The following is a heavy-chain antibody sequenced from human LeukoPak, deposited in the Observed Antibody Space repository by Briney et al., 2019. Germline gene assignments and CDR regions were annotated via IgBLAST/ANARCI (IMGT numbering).Heavy chain of an antibody. Sequence: DSVKGRFTVSRDNSKNTLYLQMNSLRAEDTAVYYCAKEGSAYSSNWLDYWGQGTLVTVSS. V-gene: IGHV3-30*02. D-gene: IGHD6-13*01. CDR3: AKEGSAYSSNWLDY. J-gene: IGHJ4*02.